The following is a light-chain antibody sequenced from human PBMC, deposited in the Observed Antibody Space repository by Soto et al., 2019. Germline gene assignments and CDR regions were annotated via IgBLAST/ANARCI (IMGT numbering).Light chain of an antibody. CDR3: QHRTNWTLT. V-gene: IGKV3-11*01. CDR2: DAS. Sequence: EIVLTQSPATLSLSPWARATLSCRASQSVSSYLAWYQQKPGQPPRLLSYDASNRAAGIPARFSGSGPGTDFTLTISSLEPDAFAVYYCQHRTNWTLTFGGGTKVEIK. J-gene: IGKJ4*01. CDR1: QSVSSY.